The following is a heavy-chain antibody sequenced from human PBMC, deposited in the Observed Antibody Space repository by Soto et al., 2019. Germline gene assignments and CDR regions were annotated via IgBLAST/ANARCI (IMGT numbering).Heavy chain of an antibody. V-gene: IGHV3-15*01. CDR2: IKSKTDGGTT. CDR3: TTDRHSLFDY. J-gene: IGHJ4*02. CDR1: GFTFSSYG. D-gene: IGHD2-15*01. Sequence: VQLVESGGGVVQPGRSLRLSCAASGFTFSSYGMHWVRQAPGKGLEWVGRIKSKTDGGTTDYAAPVKGRFTISRDDSKNTLYLQMNSLKTEDTAVYYCTTDRHSLFDYWGQGTLVTVSS.